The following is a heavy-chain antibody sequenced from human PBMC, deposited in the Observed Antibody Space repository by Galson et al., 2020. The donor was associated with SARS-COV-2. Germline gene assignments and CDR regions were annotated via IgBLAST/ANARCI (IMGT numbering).Heavy chain of an antibody. CDR3: ARGPSGNYNNWFDP. V-gene: IGHV3-48*02. J-gene: IGHJ5*02. D-gene: IGHD1-26*01. CDR1: GFTFSSYS. Sequence: GESLKISCAASGFTFSSYSMNWVRQAPGKGLEWVSYISSSSSTIYYADSVKGRFTISRDNAKNSLYLQMISLTDEDTAVYYCARGPSGNYNNWFDPRGQGTLVTVSS. CDR2: ISSSSSTI.